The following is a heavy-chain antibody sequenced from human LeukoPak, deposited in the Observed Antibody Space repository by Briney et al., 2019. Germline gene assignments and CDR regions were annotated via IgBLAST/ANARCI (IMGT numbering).Heavy chain of an antibody. Sequence: GESLKISCKGSGYPFTTYWIGGARQLPGKGLEWLDIFYPGVFDPRFSPSFQGQLTIPDDKSISTAFLQWSGLKASATAMFYCAGHGVGSSLFGFDYWGQGSLVTVSS. CDR1: GYPFTTYW. CDR2: FYPGVFDP. J-gene: IGHJ4*02. V-gene: IGHV5-51*01. D-gene: IGHD6-13*01. CDR3: AGHGVGSSLFGFDY.